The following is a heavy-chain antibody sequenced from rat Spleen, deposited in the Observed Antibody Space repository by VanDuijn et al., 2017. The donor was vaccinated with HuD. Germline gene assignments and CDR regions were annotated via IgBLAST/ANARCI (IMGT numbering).Heavy chain of an antibody. J-gene: IGHJ2*01. CDR2: ITNTGGST. Sequence: EVQLVESGGGLVQPGRSLKLSCVASGFTFNIYWMTWIRQAPGKGLEWVASITNTGGSTYYPDSVKGRFTISRDNAKSSLYLQMDSLRSEDTATYYCTTPGYSSYIPDYWGQGVMVTVSS. CDR1: GFTFNIYW. V-gene: IGHV5-31*01. D-gene: IGHD1-2*01. CDR3: TTPGYSSYIPDY.